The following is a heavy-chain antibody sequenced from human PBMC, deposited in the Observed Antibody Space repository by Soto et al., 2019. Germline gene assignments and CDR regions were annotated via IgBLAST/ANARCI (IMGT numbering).Heavy chain of an antibody. J-gene: IGHJ6*02. CDR2: INPNSGGT. CDR3: ARNFRPTPTKYYDILTGSSGDYYYYGMDV. D-gene: IGHD3-9*01. V-gene: IGHV1-2*04. Sequence: ASVKVSCKASGYTFTGYYMHWVRQAPGQGLEWMGWINPNSGGTNYAQKFQGWVTMTRDTSISTAYMELSRLRSDDTAVYYCARNFRPTPTKYYDILTGSSGDYYYYGMDVWGQGTTVTVSS. CDR1: GYTFTGYY.